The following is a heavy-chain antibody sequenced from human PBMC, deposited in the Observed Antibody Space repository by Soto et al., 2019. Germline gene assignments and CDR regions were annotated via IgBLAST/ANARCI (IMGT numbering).Heavy chain of an antibody. CDR1: GGTFSSYA. Sequence: QVQLVQSGAEVKKPGSSVKVSCKASGGTFSSYAISWVRQAPGPGLECMGGFIPIFGTADYAQRFRGRVTITADESTSTGNMELSSLSSEDTAVYYCASHYDSSGYYYRGLDYWGQGTLVTVSS. D-gene: IGHD3-22*01. V-gene: IGHV1-69*12. CDR3: ASHYDSSGYYYRGLDY. J-gene: IGHJ4*02. CDR2: FIPIFGTA.